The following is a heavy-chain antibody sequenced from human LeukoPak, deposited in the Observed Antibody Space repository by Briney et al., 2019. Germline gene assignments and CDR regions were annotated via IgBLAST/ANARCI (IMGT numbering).Heavy chain of an antibody. CDR2: ISPYNGNT. CDR1: GYTFTSYG. D-gene: IGHD3-22*01. Sequence: GASVKVSCKASGYTFTSYGISWVRQAPGQGLEWMGWISPYNGNTNYAQKLQGRVTMTTDTSTGTAYMELRSLRSDDTAVYYCARDFDDSSQGYYFDYWGQGTLVTVSS. J-gene: IGHJ4*02. V-gene: IGHV1-18*01. CDR3: ARDFDDSSQGYYFDY.